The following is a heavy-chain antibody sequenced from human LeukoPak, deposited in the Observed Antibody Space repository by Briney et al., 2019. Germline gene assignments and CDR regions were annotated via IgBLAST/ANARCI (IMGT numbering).Heavy chain of an antibody. CDR1: GFTFSSYE. CDR2: ISGSGGST. CDR3: AKVARNGKDIVVVVAAPSYYYYMDV. J-gene: IGHJ6*03. Sequence: TGGSLRLSCAASGFTFSSYEMNWVRQAPGKGLEWVSAISGSGGSTYYADSVKGRFTISRDNSKNTLYLQMNSLRAEDTAVYYCAKVARNGKDIVVVVAAPSYYYYMDVWGKGTTVTISS. D-gene: IGHD2-15*01. V-gene: IGHV3-23*01.